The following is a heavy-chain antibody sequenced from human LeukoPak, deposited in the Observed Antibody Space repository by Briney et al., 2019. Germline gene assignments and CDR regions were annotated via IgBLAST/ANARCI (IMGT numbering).Heavy chain of an antibody. V-gene: IGHV1-8*02. J-gene: IGHJ3*02. CDR1: GYTFTSYG. CDR3: ARGIRGYDFSDAFDI. Sequence: ASVKVSCKASGYTFTSYGISWVRQAPGQGLEWMGWMNPNSGNTGYAQKFQGRVTMTRNTSISTAYMELSSLRSEDTAVYYCARGIRGYDFSDAFDIWGQGTMVTVSS. CDR2: MNPNSGNT. D-gene: IGHD5-12*01.